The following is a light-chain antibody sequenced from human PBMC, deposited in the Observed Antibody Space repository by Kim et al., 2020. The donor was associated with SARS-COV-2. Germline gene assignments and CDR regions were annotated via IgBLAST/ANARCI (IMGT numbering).Light chain of an antibody. J-gene: IGLJ1*01. CDR2: YNT. CDR1: DIGSKS. V-gene: IGLV3-21*04. CDR3: QVWDISSDHYV. Sequence: PGKTAGITWGGNDIGSKSVPWYQQRPGQAPVLVLYYNTDRPSGIPERFSGSNSGNTATLTINRVEAGDEADYYCQVWDISSDHYVFGTGTKVTVL.